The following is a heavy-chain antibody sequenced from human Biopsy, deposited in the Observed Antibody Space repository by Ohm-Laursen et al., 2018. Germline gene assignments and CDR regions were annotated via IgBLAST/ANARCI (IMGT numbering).Heavy chain of an antibody. CDR3: GRREVVITHDAFDT. D-gene: IGHD3-22*01. CDR1: GGSISSYY. V-gene: IGHV4-59*08. J-gene: IGHJ3*02. CDR2: VYYSGST. Sequence: SETLSLTCTVSGGSISSYYWTWIRQLPGKGLEWIGDVYYSGSTNRNPSLKSRVTILVDTSKNQFSLKLNSVTAADTAVYYCGRREVVITHDAFDTWGQGTMVTVSS.